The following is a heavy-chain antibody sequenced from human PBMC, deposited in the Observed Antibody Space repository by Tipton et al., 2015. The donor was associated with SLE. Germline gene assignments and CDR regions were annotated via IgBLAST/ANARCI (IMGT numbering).Heavy chain of an antibody. CDR1: GGSFSGYY. V-gene: IGHV4-34*01. CDR3: ARGRNHYSGSYLDY. D-gene: IGHD1-26*01. CDR2: INHSGST. Sequence: TLSLTCAVYGGSFSGYYWSWIRQPPGKGLEWIGEINHSGSTKYNPSLKGRVTISVDTSKNQFSLKLSSVTAVDTAVYYCARGRNHYSGSYLDYWGQGTLVTVSS. J-gene: IGHJ4*02.